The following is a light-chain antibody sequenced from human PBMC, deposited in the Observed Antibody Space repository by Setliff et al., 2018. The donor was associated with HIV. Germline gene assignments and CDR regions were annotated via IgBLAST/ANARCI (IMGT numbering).Light chain of an antibody. CDR3: SSYTSRTPLYV. CDR2: DVG. CDR1: SSDVGDYNY. J-gene: IGLJ1*01. Sequence: QSVLAQPASVSESPGQSITISCTGTSSDVGDYNYVSWYQQHPGKAPKLMISDVGNRPSGISNRFSGSKSGNTASLTISGLQAEDEADYYCSSYTSRTPLYVFGTGTKVTVL. V-gene: IGLV2-14*03.